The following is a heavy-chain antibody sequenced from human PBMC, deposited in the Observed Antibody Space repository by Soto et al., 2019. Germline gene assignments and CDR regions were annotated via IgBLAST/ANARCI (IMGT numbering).Heavy chain of an antibody. Sequence: QLQLQESGPGLVKPSETLSLTCTVSGGSISSSSYYWGWIRQPPGKGLEWIGSIYYSGSTYYNPSLKSRVTISVDTSKNPFSLKLSSVTAADTAVYYCARLLVVVVTVYFDYWGQGTLVTVSS. V-gene: IGHV4-39*01. CDR3: ARLLVVVVTVYFDY. CDR1: GGSISSSSYY. J-gene: IGHJ4*02. D-gene: IGHD2-21*02. CDR2: IYYSGST.